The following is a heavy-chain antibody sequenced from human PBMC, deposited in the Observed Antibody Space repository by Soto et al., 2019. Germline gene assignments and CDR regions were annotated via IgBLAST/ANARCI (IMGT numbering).Heavy chain of an antibody. V-gene: IGHV3-23*01. CDR3: AKRSGGFSEFDF. CDR2: VDYSGVYT. J-gene: IGHJ5*01. Sequence: EVQLLESGGGLVQPGGSLRLSCAASGFTFSGFAMNWVRQAPGKGLEWVSSVDYSGVYTFYAASVKGRFTISRDNSKSMVYLELNSLRAEDTAVYYCAKRSGGFSEFDFWGQGALVIVSS. D-gene: IGHD5-12*01. CDR1: GFTFSGFA.